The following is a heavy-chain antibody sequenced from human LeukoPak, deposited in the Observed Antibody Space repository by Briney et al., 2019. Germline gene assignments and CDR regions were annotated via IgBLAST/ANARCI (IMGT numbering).Heavy chain of an antibody. Sequence: GGSLRLSRAASGFTFSSYWMSWVRQAPGKGLEWVANIKQDGSEKHYVDSVRGRFTISRDNAKNSLYLQMNSLRAEDTAVYYCARDQESSGWGYWGQGTLVSVSS. J-gene: IGHJ4*02. V-gene: IGHV3-7*01. D-gene: IGHD1-26*01. CDR3: ARDQESSGWGY. CDR2: IKQDGSEK. CDR1: GFTFSSYW.